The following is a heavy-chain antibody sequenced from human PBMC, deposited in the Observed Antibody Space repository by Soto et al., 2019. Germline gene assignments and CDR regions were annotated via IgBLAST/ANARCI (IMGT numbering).Heavy chain of an antibody. Sequence: SETLSLTCTVSGGSINNHYWSWIRQPPGKGLEWIGYIYYTGSTNYNPSLESRVTMSVDTSKNQVSLKLTSVTAADTAVYYCARVVKGITMVRGAPFPPQEHYYRLAVWGQGTTVTVSS. CDR1: GGSINNHY. D-gene: IGHD3-10*01. CDR2: IYYTGST. CDR3: ARVVKGITMVRGAPFPPQEHYYRLAV. V-gene: IGHV4-59*11. J-gene: IGHJ6*02.